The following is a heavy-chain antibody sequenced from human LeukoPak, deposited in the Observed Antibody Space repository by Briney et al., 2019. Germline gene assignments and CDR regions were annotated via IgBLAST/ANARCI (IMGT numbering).Heavy chain of an antibody. Sequence: PGRSLRLSCAASGFTFDDYAMHWVRQAPGKGLEWVSGISWNSGSIGYADSVKGRLTISRDNAKNSLYLQMNSLRAEDTALYYCAKDKGSSGWDFDYWGQGTLVTVSS. CDR2: ISWNSGSI. V-gene: IGHV3-9*01. CDR1: GFTFDDYA. CDR3: AKDKGSSGWDFDY. J-gene: IGHJ4*02. D-gene: IGHD6-19*01.